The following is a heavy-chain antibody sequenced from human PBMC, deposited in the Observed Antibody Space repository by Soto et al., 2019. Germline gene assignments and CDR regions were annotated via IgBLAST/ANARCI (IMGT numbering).Heavy chain of an antibody. CDR1: GGSFSGYY. CDR3: ARFDSLAGDIADY. Sequence: PSETLSLTCAVYGGSFSGYYWSWIRQPPGKGLEWIGEINHSGSTNYNPSLKSRVTISVDTSKNQFSLKLSSVTAADTAVYYCARFDSLAGDIADYWGQGTLVTVSS. CDR2: INHSGST. J-gene: IGHJ4*02. D-gene: IGHD3-16*01. V-gene: IGHV4-34*01.